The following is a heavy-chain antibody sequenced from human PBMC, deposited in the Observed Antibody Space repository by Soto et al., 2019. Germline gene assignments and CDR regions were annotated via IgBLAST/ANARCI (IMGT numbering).Heavy chain of an antibody. CDR2: IYYSGST. CDR3: ARGADFWSGYFPFDY. D-gene: IGHD3-3*01. V-gene: IGHV4-59*01. CDR1: GGSISSYY. J-gene: IGHJ4*02. Sequence: QVQLQESGPGLVKPSETLSLTCTVSGGSISSYYWSWIRQPPGKGLEWIGYIYYSGSTNYNPSLKSRVTISVDTSKNQFSLKLSSVTAADTAVYYCARGADFWSGYFPFDYWGQGTLVTVSS.